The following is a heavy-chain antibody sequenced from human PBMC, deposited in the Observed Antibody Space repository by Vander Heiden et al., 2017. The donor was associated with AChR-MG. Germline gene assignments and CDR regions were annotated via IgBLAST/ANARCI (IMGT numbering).Heavy chain of an antibody. V-gene: IGHV4-31*03. Sequence: QVQLQESGPGLVKPSQTLSLPCTVPGGSISSGDYYWSWIRHYPGKGLEWIGHIFYSGGTDYNPSLKSRLIISVDTSKNLFSLKLSSVTAADTAVYYCARDRVSSRRGGGYGNWFDPWGQGTLVTVSS. CDR2: IFYSGGT. J-gene: IGHJ5*02. CDR1: GGSISSGDYY. CDR3: ARDRVSSRRGGGYGNWFDP. D-gene: IGHD6-19*01.